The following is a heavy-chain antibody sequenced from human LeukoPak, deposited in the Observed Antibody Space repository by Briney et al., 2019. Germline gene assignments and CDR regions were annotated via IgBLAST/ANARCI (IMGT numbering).Heavy chain of an antibody. D-gene: IGHD6-13*01. V-gene: IGHV1-69*04. Sequence: GSSVKVSCKASGGTFSSYAISWVRQAPGQGLEWMGRIIPILGIANYAQKFQGRVTITADKSTSTAYMELSSLRSEDTAVYYCARDSDSSSWCYANWGQGTLVTVSS. J-gene: IGHJ4*02. CDR3: ARDSDSSSWCYAN. CDR1: GGTFSSYA. CDR2: IIPILGIA.